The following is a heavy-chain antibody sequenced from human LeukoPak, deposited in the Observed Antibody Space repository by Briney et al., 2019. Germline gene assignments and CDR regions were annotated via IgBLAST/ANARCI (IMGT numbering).Heavy chain of an antibody. Sequence: SETLSLTCTVSGGSISSYYWSWIRQPAGKGLEWIGRIYTSGSTNYNPSLKSRVTMSVDTSKNQFSLKLSSVTAADTAVYYCAREGVYCSSTSCSERIDYWGQGTLVTVSS. J-gene: IGHJ4*02. CDR3: AREGVYCSSTSCSERIDY. CDR1: GGSISSYY. CDR2: IYTSGST. D-gene: IGHD2-2*01. V-gene: IGHV4-4*07.